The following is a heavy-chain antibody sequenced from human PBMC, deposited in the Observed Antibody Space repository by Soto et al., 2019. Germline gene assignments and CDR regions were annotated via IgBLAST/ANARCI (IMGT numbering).Heavy chain of an antibody. CDR2: ISSSSSNT. CDR3: VRGPGYCSGDSCYVRAMSDY. D-gene: IGHD2-15*01. V-gene: IGHV3-11*06. CDR1: GFTFSDYY. Sequence: QVYLVESGGGLVKPGGSLRLSCSASGFTFSDYYMSWIRQAPGKGLEWVSYISSSSSNTRYADSVKGRFTISRDNAKNSLYLQMNSLRAEDTAVYYCVRGPGYCSGDSCYVRAMSDYWGQGTLVTVSS. J-gene: IGHJ4*02.